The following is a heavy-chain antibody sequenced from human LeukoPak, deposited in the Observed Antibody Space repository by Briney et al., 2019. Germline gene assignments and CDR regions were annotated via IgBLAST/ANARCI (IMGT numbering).Heavy chain of an antibody. CDR2: INPSGGST. Sequence: GASVKVSCKASGYTFTSYYMHWVRQAPGQGLEWMGIINPSGGSTSYAQKFQGRVTMTRDMSTSTVYMELSSLRSEDTAVYYCARDYGRYSGSYYGFDAFDIWGQGTMVTVSS. CDR3: ARDYGRYSGSYYGFDAFDI. D-gene: IGHD1-26*01. V-gene: IGHV1-46*01. J-gene: IGHJ3*02. CDR1: GYTFTSYY.